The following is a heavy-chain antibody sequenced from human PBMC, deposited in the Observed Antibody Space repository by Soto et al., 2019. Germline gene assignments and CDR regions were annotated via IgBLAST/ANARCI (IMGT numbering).Heavy chain of an antibody. CDR1: GFTFSTYN. Sequence: EVQLVESGGGLVKPGGSLRLSCVASGFTFSTYNMNWVRQAPGKGLEWVSSISSSSRYIYYADSMKGRFTISRDNAKNSLYLQMSSLRAEDTAVYYCARVRTTNDAFESWGQGTLVTVSS. J-gene: IGHJ3*02. D-gene: IGHD3-10*01. CDR2: ISSSSRYI. CDR3: ARVRTTNDAFES. V-gene: IGHV3-21*01.